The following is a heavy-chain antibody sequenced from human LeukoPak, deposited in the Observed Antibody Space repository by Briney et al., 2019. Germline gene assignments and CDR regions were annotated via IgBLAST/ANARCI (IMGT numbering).Heavy chain of an antibody. V-gene: IGHV4-61*05. CDR3: ASLTKYYDILTGYYIPNWFDP. CDR1: GGSISSSSYY. Sequence: SETLSLTCTVSGGSISSSSYYWGWIRQPPGKGLEWIGRIYTSGSTNYNPSLKSRVTISVDTSKNQFSLKLSSVTAADTAVYYCASLTKYYDILTGYYIPNWFDPWGQGTLVTVSS. J-gene: IGHJ5*02. CDR2: IYTSGST. D-gene: IGHD3-9*01.